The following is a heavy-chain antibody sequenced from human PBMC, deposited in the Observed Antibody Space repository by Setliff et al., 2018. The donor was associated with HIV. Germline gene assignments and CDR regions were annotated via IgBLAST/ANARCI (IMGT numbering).Heavy chain of an antibody. CDR1: GGSISSGSYY. D-gene: IGHD5-18*01. V-gene: IGHV4-61*09. Sequence: SETLSLTCTVSGGSISSGSYYWSWIRQPAGKGLGWIGHIYTSGSTNYNPSLKSRVTISVDTSKNQFSLRLTSVTAADTAVYYCARERSRGYTDPPRFDYWGQGTLVTVSS. CDR3: ARERSRGYTDPPRFDY. CDR2: IYTSGST. J-gene: IGHJ4*02.